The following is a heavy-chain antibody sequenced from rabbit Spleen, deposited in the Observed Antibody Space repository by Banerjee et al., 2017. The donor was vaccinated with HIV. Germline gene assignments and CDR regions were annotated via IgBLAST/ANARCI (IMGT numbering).Heavy chain of an antibody. V-gene: IGHV1S45*01. D-gene: IGHD8-1*01. J-gene: IGHJ6*01. CDR1: GFSFSSNYY. Sequence: QEQLVESGGGLVKPGASLTLTCTASGFSFSSNYYMCWVRQAPGKGLEWIACIEGGSSAFSYFASWAKGRFTISKTSSTTVTLQMTSLTAADTATYFCARDSGTSFSSYGMDLWGPGTLVTVS. CDR3: ARDSGTSFSSYGMDL. CDR2: IEGGSSAFS.